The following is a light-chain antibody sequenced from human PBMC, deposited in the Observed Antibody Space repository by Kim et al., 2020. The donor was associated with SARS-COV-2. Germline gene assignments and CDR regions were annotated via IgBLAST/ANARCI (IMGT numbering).Light chain of an antibody. V-gene: IGKV1-33*01. Sequence: DIQMTQSPSSLSASVGDRVTISCQASQYISSSLNWYQQRPGKAPKLLIFDASNLETGVPSRFSGRGSGTDFTFTISGLQPEDIATYYWQQFETVPYTFGQGTKLEI. CDR2: DAS. CDR1: QYISSS. CDR3: QQFETVPYT. J-gene: IGKJ2*01.